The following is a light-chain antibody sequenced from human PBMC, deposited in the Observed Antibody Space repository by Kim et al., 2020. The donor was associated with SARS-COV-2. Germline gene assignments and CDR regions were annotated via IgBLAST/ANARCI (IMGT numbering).Light chain of an antibody. CDR1: QSVNSN. J-gene: IGKJ4*01. Sequence: EIVMTQSPATLSVSLGERATLSCRASQSVNSNLAWYQQKPGQAPGLLIYGASTRATGIPVRFSASGSGTEFTLTISSLQSEDFAVYYCQQYFNRLTFGGGTKVDIK. V-gene: IGKV3-15*01. CDR3: QQYFNRLT. CDR2: GAS.